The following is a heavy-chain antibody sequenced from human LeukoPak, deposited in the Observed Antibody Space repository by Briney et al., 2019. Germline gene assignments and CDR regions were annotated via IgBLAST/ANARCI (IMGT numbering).Heavy chain of an antibody. V-gene: IGHV4-61*02. D-gene: IGHD1-1*01. Sequence: SETLSLTCTVSGGSISSGSYYWSWIRQPAGKGLEWIGRIYTSGSTNYNPSLKSRVTISVDTSKNQFSLKLSSVTAADTAVYYCARGGTIPYYYMDVWGKGTTVTVSS. CDR2: IYTSGST. CDR1: GGSISSGSYY. J-gene: IGHJ6*03. CDR3: ARGGTIPYYYMDV.